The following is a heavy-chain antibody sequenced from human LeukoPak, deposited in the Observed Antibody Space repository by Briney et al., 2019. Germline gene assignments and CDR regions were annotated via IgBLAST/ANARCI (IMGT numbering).Heavy chain of an antibody. CDR3: ARDINSVAFDM. V-gene: IGHV3-21*01. D-gene: IGHD1-1*01. Sequence: GGSLRLSCAGSAFTFSSHTINWVRQAPGRGLEWVSCIGFSTTYIHYADSVKGRFTVTRDNAKGSVSLQMNSLRAEDTAVYYCARDINSVAFDMWGQGTVVTVSS. CDR1: AFTFSSHT. CDR2: IGFSTTYI. J-gene: IGHJ3*02.